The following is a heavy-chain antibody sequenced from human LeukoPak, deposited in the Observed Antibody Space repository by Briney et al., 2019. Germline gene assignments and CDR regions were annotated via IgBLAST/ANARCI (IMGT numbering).Heavy chain of an antibody. J-gene: IGHJ4*02. V-gene: IGHV4-34*01. D-gene: IGHD6-13*01. CDR1: GGSFSGYY. CDR3: ARGLYSSSSVGLED. Sequence: SETLSLTCAVYGGSFSGYYWSWIRQPPGKGLEWIGEINHSGSTNYNPSLKSRVTISVDTSKNQFSLKLSSVTAADTAVYYCARGLYSSSSVGLEDWGQGTLVTVSS. CDR2: INHSGST.